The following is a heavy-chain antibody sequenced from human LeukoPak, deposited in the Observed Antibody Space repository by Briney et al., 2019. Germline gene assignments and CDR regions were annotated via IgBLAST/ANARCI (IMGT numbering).Heavy chain of an antibody. CDR1: GGSISSYY. J-gene: IGHJ4*02. V-gene: IGHV4-59*01. CDR3: ARADYGDYFDY. Sequence: SETLSLTCTVSGGSISSYYWSWIRQPPGKGLEWIGYIYYSGSTNYNPSLKSRVTISVDTSKNQFSLKLSSVTAADTAAYYCARADYGDYFDYWGQGTLVTVSS. CDR2: IYYSGST. D-gene: IGHD4-17*01.